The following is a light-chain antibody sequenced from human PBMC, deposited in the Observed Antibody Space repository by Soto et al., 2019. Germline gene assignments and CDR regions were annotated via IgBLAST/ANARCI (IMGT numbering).Light chain of an antibody. V-gene: IGKV3-20*01. J-gene: IGKJ4*01. CDR1: QGVGSTY. CDR3: QQYNSWPLT. CDR2: SAS. Sequence: EIVLTQSPGTLSLSLGERATLSCRASQGVGSTYLAWYQQKPGQAPRLLIYSASSRATGIPDRFSGSGSGTDFTLTISSLQSEDFAVYYCQQYNSWPLTFGGGTKVDIK.